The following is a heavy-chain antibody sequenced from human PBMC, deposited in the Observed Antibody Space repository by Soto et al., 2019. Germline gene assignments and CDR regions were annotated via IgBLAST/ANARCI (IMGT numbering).Heavy chain of an antibody. CDR1: GFSLRTNG. Sequence: QVQLVESGGGVVQSGRSLTLSCAASGFSLRTNGMHWLRRAPGRGLEWVAFIWYDGTKKVSANSVKGRSTISKDNSNNILYLQMSGLRAEDTAVYYCARDVVTAVAGSVNWFDPWGQGTLVTVSS. CDR3: ARDVVTAVAGSVNWFDP. V-gene: IGHV3-33*01. CDR2: IWYDGTKK. D-gene: IGHD6-19*01. J-gene: IGHJ5*02.